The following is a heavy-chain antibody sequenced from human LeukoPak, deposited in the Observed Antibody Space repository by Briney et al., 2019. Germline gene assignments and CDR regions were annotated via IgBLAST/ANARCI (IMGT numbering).Heavy chain of an antibody. CDR2: INPSGGST. CDR1: GYTFTSYG. CDR3: ARSQGIAVAGTDFDY. J-gene: IGHJ4*02. Sequence: ASVKVSCKASGYTFTSYGISWVRQAPGQGLEWMGIINPSGGSTSYAQKFQGRVTMTRDTSTSTVYMELSSLRSEDTAVYYCARSQGIAVAGTDFDYWGQGTLVTVSS. D-gene: IGHD6-19*01. V-gene: IGHV1-46*01.